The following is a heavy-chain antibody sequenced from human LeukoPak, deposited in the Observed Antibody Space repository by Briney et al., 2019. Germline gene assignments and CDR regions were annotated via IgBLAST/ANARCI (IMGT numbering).Heavy chain of an antibody. D-gene: IGHD7-27*01. Sequence: GGSLRLSCAASGFSFSDYSMNWVRQAPGKGLEWVSSITRTSYYIYYTDSVKGRFTISRDNAKKSLYLQMNTLRAEDTALYYCARAPSAGDYYPWYFDLWGRGTLVTVS. V-gene: IGHV3-21*01. CDR2: ITRTSYYI. J-gene: IGHJ2*01. CDR3: ARAPSAGDYYPWYFDL. CDR1: GFSFSDYS.